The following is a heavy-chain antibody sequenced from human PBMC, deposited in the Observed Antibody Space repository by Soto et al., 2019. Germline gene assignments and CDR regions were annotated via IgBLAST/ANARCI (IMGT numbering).Heavy chain of an antibody. CDR2: INSDGSST. J-gene: IGHJ4*02. V-gene: IGHV3-74*01. D-gene: IGHD6-13*01. Sequence: EVRLEESGGGLVQPGGSLRLSCAASGMTFSSNWMYWVRQAPGKGLVWVSRINSDGSSTSYADSVKGRFTTSRDNAKNTLYLQMNSLRGEDTAVYYCAREYSSSRYFDFWGQGTLVTVSS. CDR1: GMTFSSNW. CDR3: AREYSSSRYFDF.